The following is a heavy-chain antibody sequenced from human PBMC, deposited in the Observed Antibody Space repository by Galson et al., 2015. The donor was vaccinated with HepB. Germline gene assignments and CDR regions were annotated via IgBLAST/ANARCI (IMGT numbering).Heavy chain of an antibody. CDR3: TTDRGGYSYGFELTTPFDY. J-gene: IGHJ4*02. Sequence: SLRLSCAASGFTFSNAWMSWVRQAPGKGLEWVGRIKSKTDGGTTDYAAPVKGRFTISRDESKNTLYLQMNSLKTEDTAVYYCTTDRGGYSYGFELTTPFDYWGQATLVTVSS. CDR2: IKSKTDGGTT. D-gene: IGHD5-18*01. CDR1: GFTFSNAW. V-gene: IGHV3-15*01.